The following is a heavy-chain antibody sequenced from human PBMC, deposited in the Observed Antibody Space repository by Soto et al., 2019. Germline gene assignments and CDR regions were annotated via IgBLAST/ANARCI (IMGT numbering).Heavy chain of an antibody. Sequence: EVQLVESGGGLVQPGGSLRLSCAASGDTLRNYWMHWVRQGPGKGPVWVSRIDDVGSITRYADSVKGRFTISRDIAKNTLYLQMTSLRVEDTAVYYCARGGRGGSFDYWGQGTLVTVSS. CDR2: IDDVGSIT. CDR1: GDTLRNYW. V-gene: IGHV3-74*01. D-gene: IGHD5-12*01. J-gene: IGHJ4*02. CDR3: ARGGRGGSFDY.